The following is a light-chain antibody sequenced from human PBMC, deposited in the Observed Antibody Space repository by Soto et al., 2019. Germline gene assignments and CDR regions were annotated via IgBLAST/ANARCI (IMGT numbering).Light chain of an antibody. CDR2: LAS. CDR3: MQARQTPA. J-gene: IGKJ1*01. CDR1: QSLQHSNGYNY. Sequence: DIVMTQSPLSLPVTPGEPASISCRSSQSLQHSNGYNYLDWYVKKPGQSPQILIYLASNRASGVPERFSGSGSGKDFTLKISTVEAEEVGTYYCMQARQTPAFGQGTKVEIK. V-gene: IGKV2-28*01.